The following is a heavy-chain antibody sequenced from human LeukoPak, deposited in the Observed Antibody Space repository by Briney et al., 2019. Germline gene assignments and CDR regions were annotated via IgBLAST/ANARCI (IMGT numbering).Heavy chain of an antibody. Sequence: SETLSLTCAAYGGSFIGYYLSWIRQPPGKGLEWIGEINHSGSTNYNPSLKSRVTISVDTSKNQFSLKLSSVTAADTAVYYCARGSQSLGYCSGDSCPAKMFGYWGKVTLVTVSS. J-gene: IGHJ4*02. CDR3: ARGSQSLGYCSGDSCPAKMFGY. D-gene: IGHD2-15*01. CDR2: INHSGST. V-gene: IGHV4-34*01. CDR1: GGSFIGYY.